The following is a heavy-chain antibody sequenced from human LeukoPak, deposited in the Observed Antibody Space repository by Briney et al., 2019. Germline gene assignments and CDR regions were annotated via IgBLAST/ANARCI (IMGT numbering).Heavy chain of an antibody. Sequence: VKVSCKASGGTFSSSAISWVRQAPGQGREWMGRIIPILGIANYAQKFQGRVTITADKSTSTAYMELSSLRSEDTAVYYCARGDCSSTSCFLNWFDPWGQGTLVTVSS. CDR1: GGTFSSSA. CDR3: ARGDCSSTSCFLNWFDP. D-gene: IGHD2-2*01. J-gene: IGHJ5*02. CDR2: IIPILGIA. V-gene: IGHV1-69*10.